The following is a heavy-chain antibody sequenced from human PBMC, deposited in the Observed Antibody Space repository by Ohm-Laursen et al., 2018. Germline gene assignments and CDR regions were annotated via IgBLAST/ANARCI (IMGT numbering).Heavy chain of an antibody. J-gene: IGHJ4*02. CDR2: IYSSENT. Sequence: SETLSLTCTVSGGSISSYHWSWIRQPAGKGLEWIGRIYSSENTNYSPSLKSRVTMSVDTSKNQFSLKLSSVTAADTAVYYCARDNSGYYYDSSGYFDYWGQGTLVTVSS. V-gene: IGHV4-4*07. CDR1: GGSISSYH. D-gene: IGHD3-22*01. CDR3: ARDNSGYYYDSSGYFDY.